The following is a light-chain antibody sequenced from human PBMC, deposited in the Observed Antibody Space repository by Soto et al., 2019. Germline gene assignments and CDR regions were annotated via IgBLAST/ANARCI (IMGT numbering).Light chain of an antibody. CDR1: SSDVGGYSY. CDR2: DVS. Sequence: QSALTQPASVSGSPGQSITISCTGTSSDVGGYSYVSWYQQHPGKAPKLMIYDVSHRPSGVSNRFSGSKSGNTASLTISGLQAEDEADYYCSSYTSSSTVDVVFGEGTKVTVL. J-gene: IGLJ2*01. V-gene: IGLV2-14*01. CDR3: SSYTSSSTVDVV.